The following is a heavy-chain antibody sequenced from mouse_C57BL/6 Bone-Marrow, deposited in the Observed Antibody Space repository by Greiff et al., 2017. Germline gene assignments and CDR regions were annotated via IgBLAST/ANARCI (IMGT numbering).Heavy chain of an antibody. CDR3: ARKDSSGYGRAY. CDR2: LYPSDSET. Sequence: VQLQQPGAELVRPGSSVKLSCKASGYTFTSYWMDWVKQRPGQGLEWIGKLYPSDSETHYNQKFKDKATLTVDKSSSTAYMQLSSLTSEASAVYYCARKDSSGYGRAYWGQGTLVTVSA. D-gene: IGHD3-2*02. J-gene: IGHJ3*01. V-gene: IGHV1-61*01. CDR1: GYTFTSYW.